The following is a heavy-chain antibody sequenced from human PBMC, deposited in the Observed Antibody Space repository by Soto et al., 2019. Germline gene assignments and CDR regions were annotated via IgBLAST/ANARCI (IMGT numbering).Heavy chain of an antibody. CDR1: GYTFTSYA. CDR3: ARVPYQLLLYRSGRGFDY. J-gene: IGHJ4*02. V-gene: IGHV1-3*01. CDR2: INAGNGNT. Sequence: QVQLVQSGAEVKKPGASVKVSCKASGYTFTSYAMHWVRQAPGQRLEWMGWINAGNGNTKYSQKFQGRVTITRDTSASTAYMELSRLRSEDTAVYYCARVPYQLLLYRSGRGFDYWGQGTLVTVSS. D-gene: IGHD2-2*01.